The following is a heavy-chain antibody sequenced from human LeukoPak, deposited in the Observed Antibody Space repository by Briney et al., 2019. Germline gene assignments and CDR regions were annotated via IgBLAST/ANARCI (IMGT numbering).Heavy chain of an antibody. CDR1: GFTFSSYA. V-gene: IGHV3-23*01. D-gene: IGHD3-3*01. CDR3: AKWMVRRDFWSGAFDI. J-gene: IGHJ3*02. Sequence: GGSLRLSCAASGFTFSSYAMTWVRQAPGKGLEWVSAISGSGYNSYYADSVKGRFTISRDNSKNTLFLQMNSLRGKDTAIYYCAKWMVRRDFWSGAFDIWGQGTMVTVSS. CDR2: ISGSGYNS.